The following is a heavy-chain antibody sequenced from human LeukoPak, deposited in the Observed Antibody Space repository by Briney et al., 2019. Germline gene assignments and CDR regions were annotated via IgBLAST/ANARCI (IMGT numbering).Heavy chain of an antibody. D-gene: IGHD5-24*01. Sequence: GSLRLSCAASGFTFSSYGMHWVRQAPGKGLEWVAFTISRDNSKNTLYVLMNSLRAEDTAVYYCAREPRPRWLASFDYWGQGTLVTVSS. J-gene: IGHJ4*02. CDR1: GFTFSSYG. V-gene: IGHV3-33*01. CDR3: AREPRPRWLASFDY.